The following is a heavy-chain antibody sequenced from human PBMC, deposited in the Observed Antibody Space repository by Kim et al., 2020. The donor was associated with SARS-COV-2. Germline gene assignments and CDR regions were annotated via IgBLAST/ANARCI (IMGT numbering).Heavy chain of an antibody. V-gene: IGHV3-48*04. D-gene: IGHD1-26*01. CDR3: ARGSGNFGFDY. Sequence: TIDYADSVRGRFTIPRDNAKNTLDLQMNRLRAEDLAVYYCARGSGNFGFDYWGQGVLVTVSS. J-gene: IGHJ4*02. CDR2: TI.